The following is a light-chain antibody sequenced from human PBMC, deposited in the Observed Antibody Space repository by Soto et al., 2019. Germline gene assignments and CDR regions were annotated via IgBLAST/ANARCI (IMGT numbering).Light chain of an antibody. J-gene: IGLJ1*01. CDR3: TSYTSISLYV. CDR2: EVS. V-gene: IGLV2-14*01. Sequence: SALTQPASMSGSPGQSITISCTGTSSDVGGYNYVSWYQQHPGKAPKLMIYEVSNRPSGVSNRFSGSKSGNTASLTISGLQAVDEADYYCTSYTSISLYVFGTGTKV. CDR1: SSDVGGYNY.